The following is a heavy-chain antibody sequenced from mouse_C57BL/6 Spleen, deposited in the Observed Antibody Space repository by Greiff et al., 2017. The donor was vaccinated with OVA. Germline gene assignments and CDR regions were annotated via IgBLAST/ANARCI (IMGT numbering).Heavy chain of an antibody. V-gene: IGHV5-17*01. CDR1: GFTFSDYG. CDR2: ISSGSSTI. Sequence: EVQGVESGGGLVKPGGSLKLSCAASGFTFSDYGMHWVRQAPEKGLEWVAYISSGSSTIYYADTVKGRFTISRDNAKNTLFLQMTSLRSEDTAMYYCARYYSNYEDYAMDYWGQGTSVTVSS. D-gene: IGHD2-5*01. J-gene: IGHJ4*01. CDR3: ARYYSNYEDYAMDY.